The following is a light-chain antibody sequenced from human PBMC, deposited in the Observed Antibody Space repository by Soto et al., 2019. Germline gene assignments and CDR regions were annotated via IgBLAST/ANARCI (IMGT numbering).Light chain of an antibody. CDR2: GAS. CDR3: QQYGSSPLT. CDR1: QSVRSSY. J-gene: IGKJ1*01. V-gene: IGKV3-20*01. Sequence: EIVLTQSPGTLSLSPGERATLSCRASQSVRSSYLAWYQQKPGQAPRLLIYGASSRATGIPDRFSGSGSGTDFTFSISSLEPEDFAVYYCQQYGSSPLTFGQGTKVEI.